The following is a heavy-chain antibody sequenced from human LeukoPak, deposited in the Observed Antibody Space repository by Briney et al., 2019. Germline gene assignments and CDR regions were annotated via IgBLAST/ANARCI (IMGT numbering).Heavy chain of an antibody. CDR1: GFHFSWYR. Sequence: WGAPRLSFGASGFHFSWYRMKLVRQAPGKGPGGGSSLYSSSSYIYYADSVKGRFTISRDNTKDSLYLQMNSLRAEDTAIYYCARGPQFSGPGWFDPWGQGTLVTVSS. D-gene: IGHD3-10*01. J-gene: IGHJ5*02. CDR2: LYSSSSYI. V-gene: IGHV3-21*01. CDR3: ARGPQFSGPGWFDP.